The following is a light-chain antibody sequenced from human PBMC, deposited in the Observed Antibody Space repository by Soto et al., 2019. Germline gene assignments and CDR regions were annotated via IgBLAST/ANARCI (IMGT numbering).Light chain of an antibody. V-gene: IGKV1-5*03. CDR3: QQYNLLWT. CDR1: QSISRW. CDR2: KAS. Sequence: PSTLFSYVEDIITIACRASQSISRWLAWYQQKPGKAPKLLIYKASSLESGVPSRFSGSGSGKEFTLTISSLQPDDFATYHCQQYNLLWTFGQGTNVDIK. J-gene: IGKJ1*01.